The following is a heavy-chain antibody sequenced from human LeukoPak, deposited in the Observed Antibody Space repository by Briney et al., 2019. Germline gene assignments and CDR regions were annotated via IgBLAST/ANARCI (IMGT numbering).Heavy chain of an antibody. J-gene: IGHJ4*02. V-gene: IGHV4-59*01. CDR2: IYYSGST. CDR1: GGSISSYY. CDR3: ARGPYGIDY. Sequence: SETLSLTCTVSGGSISSYYWSWIRQPPGKGLEWIGYIYYSGSTNYNPSLKSRVTISVDTSKNHFSLKLSSVTGADTAVYYCARGPYGIDYWGQGTLVTVSS. D-gene: IGHD3-10*01.